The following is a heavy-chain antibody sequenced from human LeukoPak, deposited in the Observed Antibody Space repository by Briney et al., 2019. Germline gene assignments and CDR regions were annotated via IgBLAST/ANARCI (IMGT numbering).Heavy chain of an antibody. Sequence: SETLSLTCTVSGGFISSSSYYWGWIRQPPGKGLEWIGSIYYSGSTYYNPSLKSRVTISVDTSKNQFSLKLSSVTAADTAVYYCARSEYSYGADAFDIWGQGTMVTVSS. CDR1: GGFISSSSYY. CDR2: IYYSGST. D-gene: IGHD5-18*01. CDR3: ARSEYSYGADAFDI. J-gene: IGHJ3*02. V-gene: IGHV4-39*01.